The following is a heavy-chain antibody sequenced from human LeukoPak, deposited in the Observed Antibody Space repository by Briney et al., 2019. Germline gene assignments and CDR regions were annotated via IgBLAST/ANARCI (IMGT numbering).Heavy chain of an antibody. Sequence: GGSLRLSCAASGFTFSSYAMSWVRQAPGKGLEWVSYISSSGSTIYYADSVKGRFTISRDNAKNSLYLQMNSLRAEDTAVYYCARLGLPDAFDIWGQGTMVTVSS. J-gene: IGHJ3*02. CDR2: ISSSGSTI. CDR1: GFTFSSYA. CDR3: ARLGLPDAFDI. V-gene: IGHV3-48*04.